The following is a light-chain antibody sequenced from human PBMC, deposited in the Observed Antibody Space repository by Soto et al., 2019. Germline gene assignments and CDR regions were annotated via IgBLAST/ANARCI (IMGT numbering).Light chain of an antibody. CDR2: DDS. Sequence: SYELTQPPSVSVAPGQTARITCGGNNIGSKSVHWYQQKPGQAPVLVVYDDSDRPSGIPERFSGSNSGNTATLTISRVEAGDEADYYCQVWDTSSDLWVSGGGTKLTVL. CDR3: QVWDTSSDLWV. V-gene: IGLV3-21*02. CDR1: NIGSKS. J-gene: IGLJ3*02.